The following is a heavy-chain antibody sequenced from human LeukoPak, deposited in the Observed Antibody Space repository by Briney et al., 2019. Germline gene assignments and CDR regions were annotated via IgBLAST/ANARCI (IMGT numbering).Heavy chain of an antibody. CDR2: IYHNGNT. CDR1: GYSISSGYY. J-gene: IGHJ5*02. CDR3: ARRERFACWFDP. D-gene: IGHD3-10*01. Sequence: SETLSLTCAVSGYSISSGYYWGWIRPPPGKGLEWIGNIYHNGNTYYNPSLKGRVTISVDTSKNQFSLKLSSVTAADTAVYYCARRERFACWFDPWGQGTLVTVSS. V-gene: IGHV4-38-2*01.